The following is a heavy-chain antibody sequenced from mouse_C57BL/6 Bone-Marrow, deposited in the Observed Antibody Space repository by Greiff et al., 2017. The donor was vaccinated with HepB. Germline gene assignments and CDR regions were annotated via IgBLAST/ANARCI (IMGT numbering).Heavy chain of an antibody. CDR2: ISYSGST. J-gene: IGHJ4*01. CDR3: ARDLLAYAMDY. D-gene: IGHD1-1*01. Sequence: EVKLMESGPGMVKPSQSLSLTCTVTGYSITSGYDWHWIRHFPGNKLEWMGYISYSGSTNYNPSLKSRISITHDTSKNHFFLKLNSVTTEDTATYYCARDLLAYAMDYWGQGTSVTVSS. V-gene: IGHV3-1*01. CDR1: GYSITSGYD.